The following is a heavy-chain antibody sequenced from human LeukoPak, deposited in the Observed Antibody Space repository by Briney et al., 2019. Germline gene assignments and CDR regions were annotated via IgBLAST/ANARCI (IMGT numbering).Heavy chain of an antibody. J-gene: IGHJ3*02. CDR2: INTNTGNP. CDR1: GYTFTGYY. D-gene: IGHD6-13*01. Sequence: GASVKVSCKASGYTFTGYYMHWVRQAPGQGLEWMGWINTNTGNPTYAQGFTGRFVFSLDTSVSTAYLQISSLKAEDTAVYYCARVKKYSSSRDAFDIWGQGTMVTVSS. V-gene: IGHV7-4-1*02. CDR3: ARVKKYSSSRDAFDI.